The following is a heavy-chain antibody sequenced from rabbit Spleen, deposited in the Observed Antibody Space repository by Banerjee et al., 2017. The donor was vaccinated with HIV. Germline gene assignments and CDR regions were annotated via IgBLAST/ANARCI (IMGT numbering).Heavy chain of an antibody. CDR1: GFTLSGYG. J-gene: IGHJ4*01. CDR3: ARETSSGWGVVLYYFNL. CDR2: IDPVFGNT. Sequence: HLKESGGGLVQPGGSLKLSCTASGFTLSGYGVSWVRQAPGKGLEWTGYIDPVFGNTYYASWVNGRFTISSDNAQNTVDLQMTSLTAADTATYFCARETSSGWGVVLYYFNLWGPGTLVTVS. D-gene: IGHD4-1*01. V-gene: IGHV1S7*01.